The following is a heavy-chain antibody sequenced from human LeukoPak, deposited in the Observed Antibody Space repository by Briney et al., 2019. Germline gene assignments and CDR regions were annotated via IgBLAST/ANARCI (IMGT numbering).Heavy chain of an antibody. D-gene: IGHD6-13*01. CDR2: IRSKAYGGTT. V-gene: IGHV3-49*03. CDR1: GFTFGDYA. Sequence: GGSLRLSCTASGFTFGDYAMSWFRQAPGKGLEWVGFIRSKAYGGTTEYAASVKGRFTISRDDSKSIAYLQMNSLKTEDTAVYYCTRDQQVDSSSWHDAFDIWGQGTMVTVSS. J-gene: IGHJ3*02. CDR3: TRDQQVDSSSWHDAFDI.